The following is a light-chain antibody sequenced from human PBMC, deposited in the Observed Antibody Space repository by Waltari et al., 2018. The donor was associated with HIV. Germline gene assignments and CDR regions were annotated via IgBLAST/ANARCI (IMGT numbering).Light chain of an antibody. J-gene: IGKJ4*01. CDR1: QSVSSY. V-gene: IGKV3-11*01. Sequence: EIVLTQSAATLSLSPGERATLSCRASQSVSSYLAWYQQKPGQAPRLLIYAASNRATGVPARFSGSGSGTDFTLTISSLEPEDFAVYYCQQRSNWPMLTFGGGTKVEIK. CDR2: AAS. CDR3: QQRSNWPMLT.